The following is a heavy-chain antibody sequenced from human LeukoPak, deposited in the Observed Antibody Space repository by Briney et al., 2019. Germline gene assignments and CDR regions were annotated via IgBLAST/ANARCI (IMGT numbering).Heavy chain of an antibody. V-gene: IGHV1-69*13. Sequence: SVKVSCKASGGTFSSYAISWARQAPGQGLEWMGGIIPIFGTANYAQKFQGRVTITADESTSTAYMELSSLRSEDTAVYYCARDPLTYCSSTSCHPDWGQGTLVTVSS. CDR2: IIPIFGTA. CDR1: GGTFSSYA. CDR3: ARDPLTYCSSTSCHPD. J-gene: IGHJ4*02. D-gene: IGHD2-2*01.